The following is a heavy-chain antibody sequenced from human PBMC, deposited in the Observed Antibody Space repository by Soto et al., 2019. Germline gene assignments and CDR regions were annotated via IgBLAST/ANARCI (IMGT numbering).Heavy chain of an antibody. J-gene: IGHJ6*02. D-gene: IGHD5-18*01. Sequence: GGSLRLSCAASGFTFSSYAMHWVRQAPGKGLEWVAVISYDGSNKYYADSVKGRFTISRDNSKNTLYLQMNSLRAEDTAVYYCAGVPRGYSYGYSPYYYYYGMDVWGQGTTVTVSS. CDR2: ISYDGSNK. CDR3: AGVPRGYSYGYSPYYYYYGMDV. V-gene: IGHV3-30-3*01. CDR1: GFTFSSYA.